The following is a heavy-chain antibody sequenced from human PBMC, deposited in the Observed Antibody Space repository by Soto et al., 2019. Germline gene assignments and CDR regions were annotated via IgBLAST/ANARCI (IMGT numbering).Heavy chain of an antibody. V-gene: IGHV3-23*01. Sequence: DVQLLDSGGGLVQPGRSLRLSCAASGFTFSNYAMSWVRQAPGKGLEWVSTIRASGVTTFYADSARGRSTISRDNSKNTLSLQMTSLTADDTAIYYCAKGAIGRLDYWGQGTLVTVSS. CDR3: AKGAIGRLDY. CDR2: IRASGVTT. D-gene: IGHD1-26*01. J-gene: IGHJ4*02. CDR1: GFTFSNYA.